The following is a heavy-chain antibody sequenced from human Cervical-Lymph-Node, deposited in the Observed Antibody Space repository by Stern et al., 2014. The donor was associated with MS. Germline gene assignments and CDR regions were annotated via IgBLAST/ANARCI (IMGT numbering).Heavy chain of an antibody. D-gene: IGHD2-15*01. CDR3: AKDRLFCSGGGCYAMDV. CDR1: GFTLRSYG. V-gene: IGHV3-30*18. J-gene: IGHJ6*02. Sequence: VQLVESGGGVVQPGRSLRLSCAASGFTLRSYGMHWVRQAPGKGLEWVAVISNDGNEKVYTDSVKGRFTISRDNSKNTLYLQMNSLRIEDTAVYYCAKDRLFCSGGGCYAMDVWGQGTTVTVSS. CDR2: ISNDGNEK.